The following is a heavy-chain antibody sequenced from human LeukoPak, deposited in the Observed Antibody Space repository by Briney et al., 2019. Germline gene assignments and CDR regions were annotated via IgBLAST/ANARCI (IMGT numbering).Heavy chain of an antibody. V-gene: IGHV3-21*01. D-gene: IGHD1-26*01. J-gene: IGHJ4*02. CDR2: ISSSSSYI. Sequence: SGGSLRLSCAASGFTFSSYNMNWVRQAPGKGLEWVSSISSSSSYIYYADSMKGRFTISRDNAKNSLYLQMNSLRAEDTAVYYCARQVGATLVDYWGQGTLVTVSS. CDR1: GFTFSSYN. CDR3: ARQVGATLVDY.